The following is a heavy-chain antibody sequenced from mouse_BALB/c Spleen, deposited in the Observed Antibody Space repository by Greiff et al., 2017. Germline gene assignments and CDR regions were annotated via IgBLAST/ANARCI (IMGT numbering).Heavy chain of an antibody. CDR1: GFTFSSYW. V-gene: IGHV6-6*02. Sequence: DVMLVESGGGLVQPGGSMKLSCVASGFTFSSYWMSWVRQSPEKGLEWVAEIRLKSDNYATHYAESVKGKFTISRDDSKSRLYLQMNSLRAEDTGIYYCTTMITTGFAYWGQGTLVTVSA. J-gene: IGHJ3*01. CDR3: TTMITTGFAY. CDR2: IRLKSDNYAT. D-gene: IGHD2-4*01.